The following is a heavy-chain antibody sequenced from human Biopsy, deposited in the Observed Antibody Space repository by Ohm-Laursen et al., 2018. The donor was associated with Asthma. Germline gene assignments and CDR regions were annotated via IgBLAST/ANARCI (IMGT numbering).Heavy chain of an antibody. CDR3: ARRITIFGVVQKDHGMDA. Sequence: GTLSLTCTVSGGPMTPTSHYWDWIRQAPGKGLEWIGYISYGGKTSYNPSLKNRVTISRDTSKNQFSLRLTSVTAADTAVYFCARRITIFGVVQKDHGMDAWGQGTTVIVSS. D-gene: IGHD3-3*01. V-gene: IGHV4-39*01. CDR2: ISYGGKT. CDR1: GGPMTPTSHY. J-gene: IGHJ6*02.